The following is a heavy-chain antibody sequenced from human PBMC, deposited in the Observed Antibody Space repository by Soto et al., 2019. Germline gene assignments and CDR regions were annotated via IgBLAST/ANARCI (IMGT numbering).Heavy chain of an antibody. CDR1: GGSISRYY. J-gene: IGHJ4*02. Sequence: PWETLSLTCTVSGGSISRYYWTWIRQAPGKGLECIGYIHYSGSTTYNPSLKSRVTMSVDTSKNQFSLRLISVTRADTAVYYCARDSGWAYSLDYWGQGALVTVSS. D-gene: IGHD6-19*01. CDR2: IHYSGST. V-gene: IGHV4-59*01. CDR3: ARDSGWAYSLDY.